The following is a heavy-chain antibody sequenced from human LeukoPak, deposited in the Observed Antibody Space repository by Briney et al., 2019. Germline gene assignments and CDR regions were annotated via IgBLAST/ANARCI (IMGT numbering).Heavy chain of an antibody. J-gene: IGHJ4*02. Sequence: ASVKVSCKASGNTFTSYGISWVRQAPGQGLEWMGWISAYNGNTNYAQKLQGRVTMTTDTSTSTAYMELRSLRSDDTAVYYCARDFDILTGYYTEPYYFDYWGQGTLVTVSS. D-gene: IGHD3-9*01. CDR1: GNTFTSYG. CDR3: ARDFDILTGYYTEPYYFDY. CDR2: ISAYNGNT. V-gene: IGHV1-18*01.